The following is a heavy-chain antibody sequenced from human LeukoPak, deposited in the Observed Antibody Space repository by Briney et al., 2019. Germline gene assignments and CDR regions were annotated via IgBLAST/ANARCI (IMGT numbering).Heavy chain of an antibody. CDR1: GGSFSGYY. CDR3: ARGPSGSGIVRWWPFDY. D-gene: IGHD3-10*01. J-gene: IGHJ4*02. V-gene: IGHV4-34*01. Sequence: SETLSLTCAVYGGSFSGYYWSWIRQPPGKGLEWIGEINHSGSTNYNPSHKSRVTISVDTSKNQFSLKLSSVTAADTAVYYCARGPSGSGIVRWWPFDYWGQGTLVTVSS. CDR2: INHSGST.